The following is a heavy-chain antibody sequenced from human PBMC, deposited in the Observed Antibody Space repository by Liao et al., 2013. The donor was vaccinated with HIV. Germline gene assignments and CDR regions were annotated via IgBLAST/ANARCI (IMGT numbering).Heavy chain of an antibody. D-gene: IGHD6-25*01. V-gene: IGHV4-4*07. CDR1: GGSIRSYY. Sequence: QVQLQESGPGLVKPSETLSLSCTVSGGSIRSYYCSWIRQPAGKELHYFGRMYTNGSTNYNPSLKSRVTMSVDTSKNQFSLNLTSVTAADTAIYYCATVQRGSAPLYYFDYWGQGVLVSVSP. CDR2: MYTNGST. CDR3: ATVQRGSAPLYYFDY. J-gene: IGHJ4*02.